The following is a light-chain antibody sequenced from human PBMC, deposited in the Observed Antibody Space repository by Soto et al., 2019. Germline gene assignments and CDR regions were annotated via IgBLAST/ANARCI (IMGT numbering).Light chain of an antibody. Sequence: DIQMTQSPSSLSASIGDRVTITCRASQSISTYLNWYQHKPGKAPKLLIYAASSLQSGLPSRFSGSGSGTDFTLTISSLQPEDFATYYCQQSYSTPPTFGQGTKVEIK. CDR1: QSISTY. V-gene: IGKV1-39*01. J-gene: IGKJ1*01. CDR2: AAS. CDR3: QQSYSTPPT.